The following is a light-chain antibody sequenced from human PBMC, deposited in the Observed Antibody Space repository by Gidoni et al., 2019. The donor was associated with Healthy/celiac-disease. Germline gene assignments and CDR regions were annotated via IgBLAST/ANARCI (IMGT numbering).Light chain of an antibody. V-gene: IGLV1-44*01. CDR1: SSNIGSNT. J-gene: IGLJ3*02. Sequence: QSVLTHPPSASGTPGQRVTISCSGSSSNIGSNTVNWYQPLPGTAPKLLIYSNNQRPSGVPDRFSGSKSGTSASLAISGLQSEDEADYYCAAWDDSLNGPGFGGGTKLTVL. CDR3: AAWDDSLNGPG. CDR2: SNN.